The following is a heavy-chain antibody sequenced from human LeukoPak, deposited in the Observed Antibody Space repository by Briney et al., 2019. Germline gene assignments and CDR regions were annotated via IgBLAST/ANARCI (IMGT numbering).Heavy chain of an antibody. J-gene: IGHJ4*02. Sequence: PGGSLRLSCTVSGFTFSDYYKSLVRQAPGKGLEWVSYISSSGSMLHYADSVEGRFTISRDNGKSSLYLQMSSLRVEDTAVYYCTRRPYSSSWYYFDYWGQGTLVTVSS. D-gene: IGHD6-13*01. CDR3: TRRPYSSSWYYFDY. CDR2: ISSSGSML. V-gene: IGHV3-11*04. CDR1: GFTFSDYY.